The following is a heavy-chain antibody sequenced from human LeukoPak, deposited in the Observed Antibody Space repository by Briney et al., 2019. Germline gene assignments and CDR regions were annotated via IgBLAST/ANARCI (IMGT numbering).Heavy chain of an antibody. V-gene: IGHV1-69*05. CDR3: VTGFTTMAVDY. CDR1: GGTFSSYA. Sequence: ASVKVSCKASGGTFSSYAISWVRQAPGQGLEWMGGIIPIFGTANYAQKFQGRVTITTDESTSTAYMELSSLRSEDTAVYYCVTGFTTMAVDYWGQGTLVTVSP. J-gene: IGHJ4*02. D-gene: IGHD5-18*01. CDR2: IIPIFGTA.